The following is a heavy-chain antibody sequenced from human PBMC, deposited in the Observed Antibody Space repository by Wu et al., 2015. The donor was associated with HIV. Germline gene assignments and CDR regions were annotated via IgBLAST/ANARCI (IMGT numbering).Heavy chain of an antibody. J-gene: IGHJ3*02. CDR3: ARVGSKESGSGRTPMGAYDT. Sequence: QVQLVQSGAEVKEPGASVKISCKTSGYTFTSNYLHWVRQAPGQGLEWMGILNPSSGSTGYPQKFQGRVTMTRDTSTSTVYMDLRSLTLNDTAVYYCARVGSKESGSGRTPMGAYDTWGQG. V-gene: IGHV1-46*01. D-gene: IGHD3-10*01. CDR1: GYTFTSNY. CDR2: LNPSSGST.